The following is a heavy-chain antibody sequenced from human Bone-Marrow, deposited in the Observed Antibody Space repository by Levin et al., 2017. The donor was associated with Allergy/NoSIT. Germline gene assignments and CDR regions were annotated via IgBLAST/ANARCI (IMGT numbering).Heavy chain of an antibody. CDR1: GGSIRNGHW. CDR2: IYYSGIT. D-gene: IGHD3-16*01. J-gene: IGHJ4*02. Sequence: PSETLSLTCAVSGGSIRNGHWWSWVRQPPGKGLEWIGGIYYSGITRYSSSLKTRVSMSVDTSNNHFSLRLTSVTAADTAVYYCARGNDHDFDWGAYWGQGALVTVSS. V-gene: IGHV4-4*02. CDR3: ARGNDHDFDWGAY.